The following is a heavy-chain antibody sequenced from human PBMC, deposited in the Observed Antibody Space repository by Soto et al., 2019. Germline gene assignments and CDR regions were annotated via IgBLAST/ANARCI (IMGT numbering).Heavy chain of an antibody. CDR1: GGSIGSYY. CDR3: ARQGFGPLHGLVDV. V-gene: IGHV4-59*08. D-gene: IGHD3-10*01. J-gene: IGHJ6*02. CDR2: VHHSWGS. Sequence: SETLSLTCTVSGGSIGSYYWSWFRQSPGKRMEWIGYVHHSWGSSYNPSLQSRVAISLDTSKSQFSLKVTSVTATDTAVYYCARQGFGPLHGLVDVWGQGTTVTVSS.